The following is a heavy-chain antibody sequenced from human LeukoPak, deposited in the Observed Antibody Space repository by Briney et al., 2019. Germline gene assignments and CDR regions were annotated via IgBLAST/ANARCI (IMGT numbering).Heavy chain of an antibody. CDR2: ISSSSSYI. J-gene: IGHJ4*02. CDR1: GFTFSSYS. V-gene: IGHV3-21*01. Sequence: GGSLRLSCAASGFTFSSYSMNWVRQAPGKGLEWVSSISSSSSYIYYAGSVKGRFTISRDNAKNSLYLQMNSLRAEDTAVYYCARVGPGYWGQGTLVTVSS. CDR3: ARVGPGY.